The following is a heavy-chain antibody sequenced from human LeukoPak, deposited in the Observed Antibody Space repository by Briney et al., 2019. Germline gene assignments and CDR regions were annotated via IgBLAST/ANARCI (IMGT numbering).Heavy chain of an antibody. CDR3: ARGYYGFWSGPGWFDP. CDR2: ISYDGSYK. V-gene: IGHV3-30*04. D-gene: IGHD3-3*01. Sequence: GGSLRLSCAASGFTFSRFAVHWVRQAPGKGLEWVAVISYDGSYKYYADSVQGRFTISRDNSKNTLYLQMNSLSTEDTAVYYCARGYYGFWSGPGWFDPWGQGTLVTVSS. CDR1: GFTFSRFA. J-gene: IGHJ5*02.